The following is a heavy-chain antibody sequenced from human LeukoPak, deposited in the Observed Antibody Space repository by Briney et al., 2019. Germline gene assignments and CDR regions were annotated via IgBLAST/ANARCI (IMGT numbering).Heavy chain of an antibody. D-gene: IGHD4-23*01. CDR1: GGSFSGYY. V-gene: IGHV4-34*01. J-gene: IGHJ4*02. CDR2: INHSGST. CDR3: ARGRPGRTTVVRGSAVFDY. Sequence: PSETLSLTCAVYGGSFSGYYWSWIRQPPGKGLEWIGEINHSGSTNYNPSLKSRVTISVDTSKNQFSLKLSSVTAADTAVYYCARGRPGRTTVVRGSAVFDYWGQGTLVTVSS.